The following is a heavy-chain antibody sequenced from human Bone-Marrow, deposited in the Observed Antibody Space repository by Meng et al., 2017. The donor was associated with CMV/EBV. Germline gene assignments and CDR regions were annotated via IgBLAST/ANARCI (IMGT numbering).Heavy chain of an antibody. D-gene: IGHD3-3*01. V-gene: IGHV3-21*01. CDR3: AREQYYDFWSGYYGWGAFDI. CDR1: GFTFSSYS. CDR2: ISSSSSYI. Sequence: LSLTCAASGFTFSSYSMNWVRQAPGKGLEWVSSISSSSSYIYYADSVKGRFTISRDNAKNSLYLQMNSLRAEDTAVYYCAREQYYDFWSGYYGWGAFDIWGQGTMVTVSS. J-gene: IGHJ3*02.